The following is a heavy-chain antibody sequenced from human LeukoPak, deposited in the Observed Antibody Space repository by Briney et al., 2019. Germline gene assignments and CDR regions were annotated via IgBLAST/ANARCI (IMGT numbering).Heavy chain of an antibody. CDR1: GYTFTSYG. J-gene: IGHJ6*03. Sequence: ASVKVSCKASGYTFTSYGISWVRQAPGQGLEWMGWISAYNGNTNYAQKLQGRVTMTTDTSTSTAYMELRSLRSDDTAVYYCARDTGIAVAGTGYMDVWGKGTTVTVSS. D-gene: IGHD6-19*01. V-gene: IGHV1-18*01. CDR2: ISAYNGNT. CDR3: ARDTGIAVAGTGYMDV.